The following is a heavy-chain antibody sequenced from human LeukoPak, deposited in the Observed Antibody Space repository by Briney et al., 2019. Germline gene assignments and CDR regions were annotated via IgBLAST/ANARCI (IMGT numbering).Heavy chain of an antibody. CDR1: GGSISSGDYY. V-gene: IGHV4-39*07. J-gene: IGHJ5*02. D-gene: IGHD6-19*01. CDR2: INHSGST. Sequence: PSETLSLTCTVSGGSISSGDYYWSWIRQPPGKGLEWIGEINHSGSTNYNPSLKSRVTISVDTSKNQFSLKLSSVTAADTAVYYCGLAVVDNNNWFDPWGQGTLVTVSS. CDR3: GLAVVDNNNWFDP.